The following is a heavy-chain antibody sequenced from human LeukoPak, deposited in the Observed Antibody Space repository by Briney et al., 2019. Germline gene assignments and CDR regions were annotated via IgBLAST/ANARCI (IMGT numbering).Heavy chain of an antibody. D-gene: IGHD5-24*01. CDR1: GGSISNYY. CDR3: ARGRYCSATICSGGDAFDI. V-gene: IGHV4-4*07. J-gene: IGHJ3*02. Sequence: SETLSLTCSVSGGSISNYYWSCIRQPAGKGLEWIGRIYTSASPNYNPSLKSRVTLSVDASKNQFSLRLSSLTAADTAVYYCARGRYCSATICSGGDAFDIWGQGTVVTVSS. CDR2: IYTSASP.